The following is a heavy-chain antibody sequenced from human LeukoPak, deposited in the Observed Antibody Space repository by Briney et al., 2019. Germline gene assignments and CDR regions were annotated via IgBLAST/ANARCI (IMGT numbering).Heavy chain of an antibody. CDR1: GDSVSSNSAT. CDR3: ARCTPSSMGSFSSYYIDV. D-gene: IGHD6-6*01. J-gene: IGHJ6*03. Sequence: SQTLSLTCAISGDSVSSNSATWNWIRQSPSRGLEWLGRTYYRSKWSNDYAVSVKSRITINPDTSKNQFSLQLNSVTPEDTAVYYCARCTPSSMGSFSSYYIDVWGIGTTVTVSS. V-gene: IGHV6-1*01. CDR2: TYYRSKWSN.